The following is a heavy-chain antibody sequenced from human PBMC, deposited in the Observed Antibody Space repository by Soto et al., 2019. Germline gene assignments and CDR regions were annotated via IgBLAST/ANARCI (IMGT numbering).Heavy chain of an antibody. CDR1: GESISSGGYY. CDR3: ARASSSSSAADY. CDR2: IYDSDSA. Sequence: QVQLQESGPGLVKPSQTLSLTCNVSGESISSGGYYWSWIRHHPRKGLEWFGYIYDSDSAYYNPSIKSRVTISMHTSNNHFAMRLSSVADANTAVYSCARASSSSSAADYWGQGTLVTVSS. J-gene: IGHJ4*02. V-gene: IGHV4-31*03. D-gene: IGHD6-6*01.